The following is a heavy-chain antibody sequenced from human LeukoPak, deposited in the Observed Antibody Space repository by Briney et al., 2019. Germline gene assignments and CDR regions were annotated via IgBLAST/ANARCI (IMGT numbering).Heavy chain of an antibody. D-gene: IGHD2-15*01. J-gene: IGHJ6*03. CDR3: ARGYCSGGSCYSYYYYNYMDV. V-gene: IGHV4-39*07. Sequence: SETLSLTCTVSGGSISGSSYYWGWIRQPPGKGLEWIGSIHYSGSTNYNPSLKSRVTISVDTSKNQFSLKLSSVTAADTAVYYCARGYCSGGSCYSYYYYNYMDVWGKGTTVTVSS. CDR1: GGSISGSSYY. CDR2: IHYSGST.